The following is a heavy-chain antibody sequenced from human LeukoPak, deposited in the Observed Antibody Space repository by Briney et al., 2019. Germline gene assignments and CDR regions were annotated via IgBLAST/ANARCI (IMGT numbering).Heavy chain of an antibody. V-gene: IGHV4-34*01. CDR1: GGSFSGYY. Sequence: SETLSLTCAVYGGSFSGYYWSWIRQPPGKGLEWIGEINHSGSTNYNPSLKSRVTISVDTSENQFSLKLSSVTAADTAVYYCARGPTYYDFWSGYFNGMDAWGQGTTVTVSS. CDR3: ARGPTYYDFWSGYFNGMDA. J-gene: IGHJ6*02. D-gene: IGHD3-3*01. CDR2: INHSGST.